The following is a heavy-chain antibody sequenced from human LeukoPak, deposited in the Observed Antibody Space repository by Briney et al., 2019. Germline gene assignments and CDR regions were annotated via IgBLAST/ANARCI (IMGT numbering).Heavy chain of an antibody. CDR1: GGSVSTYY. Sequence: SETLSLTCTVSGGSVSTYYWSWIRQPPGKELEWIGYVSHSGNTNCTPSLKSRLTMSLDTSKNHFSLRLSSVNAADTAVYYCARAGSGWSFDYWGQGSLVTVSS. J-gene: IGHJ4*02. CDR3: ARAGSGWSFDY. D-gene: IGHD6-19*01. CDR2: VSHSGNT. V-gene: IGHV4-59*02.